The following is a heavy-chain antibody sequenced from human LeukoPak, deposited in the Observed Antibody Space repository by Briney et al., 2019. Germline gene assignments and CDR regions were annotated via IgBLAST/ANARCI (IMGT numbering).Heavy chain of an antibody. Sequence: PSQTLSLTCAVYGSSFSRYYWRWIRQPPGQGLEWIGDINYSGTNNYNPSLKSRVTLSLDTSKKQFSVKLTSVTAADTAVYYCARGAVTTPYPIDFWGQGTLVTVSS. V-gene: IGHV4-34*01. J-gene: IGHJ4*02. D-gene: IGHD4-17*01. CDR3: ARGAVTTPYPIDF. CDR2: INYSGTN. CDR1: GSSFSRYY.